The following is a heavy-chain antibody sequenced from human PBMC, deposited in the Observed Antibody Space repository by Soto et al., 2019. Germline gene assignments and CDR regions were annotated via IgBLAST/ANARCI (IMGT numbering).Heavy chain of an antibody. CDR2: IIPIFGTA. CDR1: GGTFSSYA. Sequence: SVKVSCKASGGTFSSYAISWVRQAPGQGLEWMGGIIPIFGTANYAQKFQGRVTITADESTSTAYMELSSLRSEDTAVYYCAREAMATSGLYFDYWGQGTLVTVSS. D-gene: IGHD5-18*01. V-gene: IGHV1-69*13. J-gene: IGHJ4*02. CDR3: AREAMATSGLYFDY.